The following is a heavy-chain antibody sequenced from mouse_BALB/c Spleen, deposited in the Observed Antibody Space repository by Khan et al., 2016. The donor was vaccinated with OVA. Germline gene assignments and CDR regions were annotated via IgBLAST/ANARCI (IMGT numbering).Heavy chain of an antibody. V-gene: IGHV3-2*02. D-gene: IGHD2-3*01. Sequence: EVQLQESGPGLVKPSQSLSLTCTVTGYSITSDYAWNWIRQFPGNKLEWMGYISYSGSTSYNPSLKSRISITRDQSKNQFFLQLNSVTTEDTATYYGARRGDGYYGAMDYWGQGTSVTVSS. CDR1: GYSITSDYA. J-gene: IGHJ4*01. CDR2: ISYSGST. CDR3: ARRGDGYYGAMDY.